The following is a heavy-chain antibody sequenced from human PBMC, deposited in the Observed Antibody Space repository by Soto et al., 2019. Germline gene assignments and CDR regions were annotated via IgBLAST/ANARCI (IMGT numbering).Heavy chain of an antibody. CDR2: ISYDGSNK. D-gene: IGHD2-15*01. CDR3: ARGALILGYCSGGSCSIGSLDAFDI. CDR1: GFTFSSYA. Sequence: GGSLRLSCAASGFTFSSYAMHWVRQAPGKGLEWVAVISYDGSNKYYADSVKGRFTISRDNSKNTLYLQMNSLRAEDTAVYYCARGALILGYCSGGSCSIGSLDAFDIWGQGTMVTVSS. J-gene: IGHJ3*02. V-gene: IGHV3-30-3*01.